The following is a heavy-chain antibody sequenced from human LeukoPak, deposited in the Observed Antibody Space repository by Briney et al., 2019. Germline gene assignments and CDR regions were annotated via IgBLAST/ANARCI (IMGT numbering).Heavy chain of an antibody. CDR2: MHTSGIT. Sequence: SETLSLTCTVSGGSISSYYWSWIRQPAGKGLEWIGRMHTSGITNYNPSLKSRVTMSGGTSKNQFSLKLRSVTAADSAVYYCATSGSYRIYFFDYWGQGTLVTVSS. CDR3: ATSGSYRIYFFDY. J-gene: IGHJ4*02. D-gene: IGHD1-26*01. CDR1: GGSISSYY. V-gene: IGHV4-4*07.